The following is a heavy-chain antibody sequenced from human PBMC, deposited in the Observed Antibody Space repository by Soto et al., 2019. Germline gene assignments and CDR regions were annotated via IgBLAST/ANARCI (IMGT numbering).Heavy chain of an antibody. CDR3: ARDGRLTGPYYYYMDV. D-gene: IGHD1-20*01. CDR2: IWYDGSNK. CDR1: GFTFSSYG. V-gene: IGHV3-33*01. Sequence: GGSLRLSCAASGFTFSSYGMHWVRQAPGKGLEWVAVIWYDGSNKYYADSAKGRFTISRDNSKNTLYLQMNSLRAEDTAVYYCARDGRLTGPYYYYMDVWGKGTTVTVSS. J-gene: IGHJ6*03.